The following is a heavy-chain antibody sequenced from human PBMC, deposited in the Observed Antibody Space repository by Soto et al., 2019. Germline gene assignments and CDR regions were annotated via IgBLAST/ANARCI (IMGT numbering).Heavy chain of an antibody. CDR3: ARALGGEQQLVRVLYGMDV. CDR2: INPNSGGT. Sequence: QVQLVQSGAEVKKPGASVKVSCKASGYTFTGYYMHWVRQAPGQGLEWMGWINPNSGGTNYAQKFQGWVTMTRDTSISTAYMELRRLRSDDTAVYYCARALGGEQQLVRVLYGMDVWGQGTTVTVSS. V-gene: IGHV1-2*04. J-gene: IGHJ6*02. CDR1: GYTFTGYY. D-gene: IGHD6-13*01.